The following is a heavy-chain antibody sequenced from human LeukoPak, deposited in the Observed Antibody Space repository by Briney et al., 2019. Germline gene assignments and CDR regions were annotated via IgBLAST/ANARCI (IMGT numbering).Heavy chain of an antibody. CDR2: INSDGSTT. CDR3: VWMSPLAG. V-gene: IGHV3-74*01. CDR1: GFTFSSYW. Sequence: GGSLRLSCAASGFTFSSYWMHWVRQAPGKGLVWVSRINSDGSTTNYADSVKGRSTISRDNAKNTLYLQMNSLRADDTAVYYYVWMSPLAGWGQGTLVTVSS. J-gene: IGHJ4*02. D-gene: IGHD3-3*01.